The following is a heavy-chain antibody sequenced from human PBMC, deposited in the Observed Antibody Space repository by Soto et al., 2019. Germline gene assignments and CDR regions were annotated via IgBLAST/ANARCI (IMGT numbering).Heavy chain of an antibody. D-gene: IGHD3-22*01. CDR1: GFTFSIFE. V-gene: IGHV3-48*03. CDR2: INPSGRTI. Sequence: GGSLRLSCVASGFTFSIFEMNWIRQAPGKGPEWIAVINPSGRTIYYADSVKARFTVSRDNAKNSLYLQMNSLRVEDTAVYYCARDXFPYYHNSTGYGEAFDPWGQGTVVTVSS. J-gene: IGHJ5*02. CDR3: ARDXFPYYHNSTGYGEAFDP.